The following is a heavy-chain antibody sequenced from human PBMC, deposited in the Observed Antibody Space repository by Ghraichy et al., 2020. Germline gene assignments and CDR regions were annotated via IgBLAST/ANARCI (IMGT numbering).Heavy chain of an antibody. J-gene: IGHJ4*02. V-gene: IGHV3-21*01. CDR3: ARGVIDF. CDR2: ISGTTSYT. CDR1: GFTFSDYG. Sequence: GWSLRLSCAASGFTFSDYGMTWVRQAPGKGLEWVSSISGTTSYTHYADSVKGRFTISRDNAKSSLSLQMNSLSAEDTAVYYCARGVIDFWGQGTLVTVSS.